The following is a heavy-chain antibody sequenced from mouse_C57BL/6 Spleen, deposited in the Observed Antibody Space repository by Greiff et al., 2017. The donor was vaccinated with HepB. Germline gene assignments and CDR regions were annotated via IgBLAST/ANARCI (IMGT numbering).Heavy chain of an antibody. D-gene: IGHD2-1*01. J-gene: IGHJ1*03. CDR2: ISYDGSN. CDR1: GYSITSGYY. CDR3: ARKGNYVGYFDV. Sequence: EVKLMESGPGLVKPSQSLSLTCSVTGYSITSGYYWNWIRQFPGNKLEWMGYISYDGSNNYNPSLKNRISITRDTSKNQFFLKLNSVTTEDTATYYCARKGNYVGYFDVWGTGTTVTVSS. V-gene: IGHV3-6*01.